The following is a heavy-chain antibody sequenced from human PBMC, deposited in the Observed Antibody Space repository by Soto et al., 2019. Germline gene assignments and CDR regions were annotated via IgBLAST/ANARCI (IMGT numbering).Heavy chain of an antibody. V-gene: IGHV1-18*01. J-gene: IGHJ4*02. CDR1: GYTFTSYG. D-gene: IGHD6-13*01. CDR2: ISAHNGNT. Sequence: QVQLVQSGAEVKKPGASVKVSCKASGYTFTSYGISWVRQAPGQGLEWMGWISAHNGNTKYAQKVQGRVTMTTDTSTSTAYRELRSLRSDDTAVYYCARDLAAGLIDYWGQGTLVTVSS. CDR3: ARDLAAGLIDY.